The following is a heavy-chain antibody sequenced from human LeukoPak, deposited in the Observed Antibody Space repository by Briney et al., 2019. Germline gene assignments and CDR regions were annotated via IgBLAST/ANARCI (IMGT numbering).Heavy chain of an antibody. J-gene: IGHJ6*03. Sequence: SETLSLTCAVNGGSFSGCHWSWIRQPPGKGLEWIGEINHSGSTNYNPSLKSRVTISVDTSKNQFSLKLSSVTAADTAVYYCARRRGGGRAQQLVPHYYYYYYMDVWGKGTTVTVSS. D-gene: IGHD6-13*01. CDR2: INHSGST. CDR1: GGSFSGCH. CDR3: ARRRGGGRAQQLVPHYYYYYYMDV. V-gene: IGHV4-34*01.